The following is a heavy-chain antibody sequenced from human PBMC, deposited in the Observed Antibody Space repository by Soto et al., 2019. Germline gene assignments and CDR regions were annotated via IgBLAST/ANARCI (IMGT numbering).Heavy chain of an antibody. J-gene: IGHJ6*03. D-gene: IGHD1-1*01. CDR1: GYTFTGYY. CDR3: ARRGFNWNDGYYYYYMDV. Sequence: QVQLVQSGAEVKKPGASVKVSCKASGYTFTGYYMHWVRQAPGQGHEWMGWINPNSGGTNYAQKFQGWVTMTRDTSISTAYMELSRLRSDDTAVYYCARRGFNWNDGYYYYYMDVWGKGTTVTVSS. V-gene: IGHV1-2*04. CDR2: INPNSGGT.